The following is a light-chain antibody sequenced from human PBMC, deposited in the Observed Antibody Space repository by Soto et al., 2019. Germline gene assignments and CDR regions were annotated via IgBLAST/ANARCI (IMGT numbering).Light chain of an antibody. CDR3: QQFNTSPWT. CDR1: QSVSIW. V-gene: IGKV1-5*03. Sequence: DIQMTQSPSTLSASEGDRVTISCRASQSVSIWLAWYQQKPGRAPKLLIYKSSILESGVPSRFSGSGSGTEFTLTISSLQPDDFATYYCQQFNTSPWTFGQGTKAEIK. CDR2: KSS. J-gene: IGKJ1*01.